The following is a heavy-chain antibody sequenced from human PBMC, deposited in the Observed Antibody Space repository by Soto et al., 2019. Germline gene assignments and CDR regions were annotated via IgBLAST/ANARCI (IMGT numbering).Heavy chain of an antibody. Sequence: QVQLQQWGAGLLKPSETLSLTCAVYGGSFSDYYWSWIRQAPGKGLEWIGEINHSGRTKYNPSLKSRLTISIDTSKNQFSLKLSSVTVADTAVYYCARGRLSHITIFEIVVREYTWFDPWGQGTLVTVSS. J-gene: IGHJ5*02. CDR1: GGSFSDYY. CDR2: INHSGRT. CDR3: ARGRLSHITIFEIVVREYTWFDP. V-gene: IGHV4-34*01. D-gene: IGHD3-3*01.